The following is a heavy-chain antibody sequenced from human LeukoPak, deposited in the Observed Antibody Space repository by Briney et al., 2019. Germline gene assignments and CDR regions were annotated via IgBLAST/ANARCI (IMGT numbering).Heavy chain of an antibody. CDR3: ARASTRGDDFDY. CDR1: GFTFSSYA. J-gene: IGHJ4*02. D-gene: IGHD3-10*01. CDR2: ISYDGSNK. V-gene: IGHV3-30*04. Sequence: PGGSLRLSCAASGFTFSSYAMHWVRQAPGKGLEWVAVISYDGSNKYYADSVKGRFTISRDNSKNTLYLQMNSLRAEDTAVYYCARASTRGDDFDYWGQGTLVTVSS.